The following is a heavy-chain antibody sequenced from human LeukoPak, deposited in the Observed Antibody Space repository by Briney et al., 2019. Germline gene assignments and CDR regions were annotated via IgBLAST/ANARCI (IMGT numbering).Heavy chain of an antibody. D-gene: IGHD6-19*01. J-gene: IGHJ4*02. V-gene: IGHV4-39*01. CDR3: ARRTGLVRSGWPHFDY. CDR2: IYYTGTT. CDR1: GGSISTSNSH. Sequence: SETLSLACNVSGGSISTSNSHWGWIRQSPGKGLEWIGNIYYTGTTFYNPSLKSRVTISVDRPKDQFSLKLSAVTAADTAVYYCARRTGLVRSGWPHFDYWGQGTLVSVSS.